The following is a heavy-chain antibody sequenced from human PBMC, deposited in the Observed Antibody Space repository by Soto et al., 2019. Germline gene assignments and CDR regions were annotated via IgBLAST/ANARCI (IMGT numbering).Heavy chain of an antibody. CDR2: ISYDGSNK. J-gene: IGHJ2*01. CDR3: ARPLWRDDYNWGYFDL. Sequence: QVQLVESGGGVVQPGRSLRLSCAAYGFTFSSYAMHWVRQAPGKGLEWVAVISYDGSNKYYTDSVKGLFTISRDNSKNTLYLQMNSLRDEDTAVYYCARPLWRDDYNWGYFDLWGRGTLVTVSS. CDR1: GFTFSSYA. D-gene: IGHD4-4*01. V-gene: IGHV3-30-3*01.